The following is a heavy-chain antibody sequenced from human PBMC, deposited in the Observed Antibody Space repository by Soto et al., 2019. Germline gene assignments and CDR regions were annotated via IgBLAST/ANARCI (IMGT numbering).Heavy chain of an antibody. CDR3: ARLEGLATISYYFDF. D-gene: IGHD3-9*01. CDR1: DDSINSDKYY. V-gene: IGHV4-39*01. Sequence: PSETLSLTCSVSDDSINSDKYYWGWIRQPPEKGLERIGSIYYRGNAYYKPSLQTQVTISLDKSKSQFSLKLNSVTAADSAVYFCARLEGLATISYYFDFWGPGALVTVSS. J-gene: IGHJ4*02. CDR2: IYYRGNA.